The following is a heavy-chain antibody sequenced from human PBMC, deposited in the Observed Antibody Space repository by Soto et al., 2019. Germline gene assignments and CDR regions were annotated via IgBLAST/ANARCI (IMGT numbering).Heavy chain of an antibody. D-gene: IGHD7-27*01. CDR3: TGGGPGHPFDY. Sequence: WTWIRQPPGKGLEWIGNIHYSGSTNYSPSLKSRVIISVDTSEIQSSLKLSSVTTADTAVYYCTGGGPGHPFDYWGQGTLVTVSS. CDR2: IHYSGST. J-gene: IGHJ4*02. V-gene: IGHV4-59*01.